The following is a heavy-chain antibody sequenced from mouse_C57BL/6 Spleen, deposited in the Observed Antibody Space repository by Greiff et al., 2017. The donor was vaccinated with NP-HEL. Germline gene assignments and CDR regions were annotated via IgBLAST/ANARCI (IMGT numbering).Heavy chain of an antibody. D-gene: IGHD1-1*01. V-gene: IGHV1-52*01. CDR2: IDPSDSET. CDR1: GYTFTSYW. CDR3: ARWGNYYGSRGYFDV. Sequence: QVQLQQPGAELVRPGSSVKLSCKASGYTFTSYWMHWVKQRPIQGLEWIGNIDPSDSETHYNQKFKDKATLTVDKSSSTAYMQLSSLTSEDSAVYYCARWGNYYGSRGYFDVWGTGTTVTVSS. J-gene: IGHJ1*03.